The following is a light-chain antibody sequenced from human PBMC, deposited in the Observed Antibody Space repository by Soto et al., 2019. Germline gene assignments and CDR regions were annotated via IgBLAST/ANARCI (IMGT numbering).Light chain of an antibody. CDR3: QELKSYLYT. V-gene: IGKV1-9*01. J-gene: IGKJ2*01. Sequence: DIQLTQSPSFLSASVGDRVTITCRASQGISNYLAWYQQKPCKVPQLLIYAASTLPSGVPSRFSGRGSGTEFTLTISSLQPEDFATYYCQELKSYLYTFGQGTKLDIK. CDR2: AAS. CDR1: QGISNY.